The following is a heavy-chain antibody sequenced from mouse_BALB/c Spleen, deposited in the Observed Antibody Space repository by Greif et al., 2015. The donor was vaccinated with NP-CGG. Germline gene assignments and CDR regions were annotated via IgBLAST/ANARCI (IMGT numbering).Heavy chain of an antibody. J-gene: IGHJ2*01. CDR2: IWSGGSP. CDR1: GFSLTSYG. V-gene: IGHV2-2*02. CDR3: ARNWDY. Sequence: QVQLQQSGPGLVQPSQSLSITCTVSGFSLTSYGVHWVRQSPGKGLEWLGVIWSGGSPDYNAAFISRLSISKDNSKSQVFFKMNRLQANDTAIYYCARNWDYWGQGTTLTVSS.